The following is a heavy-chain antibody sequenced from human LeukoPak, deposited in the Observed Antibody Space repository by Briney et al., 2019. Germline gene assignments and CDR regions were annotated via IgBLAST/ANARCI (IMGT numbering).Heavy chain of an antibody. D-gene: IGHD3-22*01. CDR1: GFNVETNY. CDR2: IGSGSSPI. J-gene: IGHJ4*02. V-gene: IGHV3-48*02. Sequence: GGSLRLSCVVFGFNVETNYRSWVRQAPGRGLEWVSYIGSGSSPIYYADSVKGRFTMSRDNAKNSLYLQMNSLRDEDAAVYYCARASPSGYDYWGQGTLVTVSS. CDR3: ARASPSGYDY.